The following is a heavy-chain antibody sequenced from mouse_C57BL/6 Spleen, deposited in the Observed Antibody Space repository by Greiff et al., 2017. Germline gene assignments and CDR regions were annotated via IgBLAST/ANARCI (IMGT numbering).Heavy chain of an antibody. V-gene: IGHV1-39*01. D-gene: IGHD1-1*01. J-gene: IGHJ4*01. Sequence: LKESGPELVKPGASVKISCKASGYSFTDYNMTWVKQSNGKSLEWIGVINPNYGTTSYNQKFKGKATLTVDQSSSTAYMQLNSLTSEDSAVSYCARHGRTMYAMGCCSQGTSVTVSS. CDR3: ARHGRTMYAMGC. CDR1: GYSFTDYN. CDR2: INPNYGTT.